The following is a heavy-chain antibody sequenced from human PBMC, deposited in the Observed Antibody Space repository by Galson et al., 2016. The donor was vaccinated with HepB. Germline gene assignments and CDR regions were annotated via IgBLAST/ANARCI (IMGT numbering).Heavy chain of an antibody. V-gene: IGHV3-43*01. CDR3: AMERNRLFGQ. Sequence: SLRLSCAVAGFTFQDYTMHWVRQVPGKGLDWVGLVTWDGGSTFYGDSVRGRFTIFRDNTQHSLYLQMHSLATEDSGLYYCAMERNRLFGQWGQGTLVTVSS. CDR1: GFTFQDYT. CDR2: VTWDGGST. D-gene: IGHD1-1*01. J-gene: IGHJ4*02.